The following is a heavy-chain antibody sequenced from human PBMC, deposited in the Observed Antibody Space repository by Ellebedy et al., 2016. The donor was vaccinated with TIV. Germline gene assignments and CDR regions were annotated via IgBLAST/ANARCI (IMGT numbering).Heavy chain of an antibody. Sequence: GESLKISCAASGFTFSSYGMHWVRQAPGKGLEWVAGLWYDGTNKNYADSVKGRFTISRDNSKNTLYLQMNSLRAEDTAVYYCAREPRATRSNPLDIWGQGTMVTVSS. D-gene: IGHD5-12*01. CDR2: LWYDGTNK. V-gene: IGHV3-33*01. CDR1: GFTFSSYG. CDR3: AREPRATRSNPLDI. J-gene: IGHJ3*02.